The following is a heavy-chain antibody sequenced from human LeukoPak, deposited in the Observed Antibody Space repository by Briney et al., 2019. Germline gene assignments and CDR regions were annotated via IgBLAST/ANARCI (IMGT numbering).Heavy chain of an antibody. CDR3: AKGGDIVAKGVFHYFDY. D-gene: IGHD5-12*01. Sequence: GGSLRLSCAASGFTFSSYALSWVRQAPGKGLEWVSAISGSVGSTYYADSVKGRFTISRDNSKNTLYLQMNSLRAEDTAVYYCAKGGDIVAKGVFHYFDYWGQGTLVTVSS. V-gene: IGHV3-23*01. J-gene: IGHJ4*02. CDR2: ISGSVGST. CDR1: GFTFSSYA.